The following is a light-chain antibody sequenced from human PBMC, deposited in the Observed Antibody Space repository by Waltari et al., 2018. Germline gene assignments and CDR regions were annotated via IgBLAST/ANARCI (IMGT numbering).Light chain of an antibody. CDR1: QSLGHSDGNTY. CDR2: MFS. CDR3: MQATHWPWT. V-gene: IGKV2-30*02. Sequence: DVVLTQSPLSLPVTLGQPASISSRSRQSLGHSDGNTYLNWFQQRPGQSPRRRIYMFSNRDSGVPDRFSGSGSGTDFTLKISRVEAEDVGVYFCMQATHWPWTFGQGTKVEIK. J-gene: IGKJ1*01.